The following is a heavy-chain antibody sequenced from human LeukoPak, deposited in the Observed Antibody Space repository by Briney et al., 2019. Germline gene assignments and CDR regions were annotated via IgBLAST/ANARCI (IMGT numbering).Heavy chain of an antibody. Sequence: GGSLRLSCVASGFTFSNYGMHWVRQAPGKGLEWAAVISHDGSERYYGDPVKGRFTISRDNSKNTSYLQMNSMRGEDTGVYYCAKGVYGSRSTSFADFWGQGTLVTVSS. CDR2: ISHDGSER. J-gene: IGHJ4*02. D-gene: IGHD3-10*01. CDR3: AKGVYGSRSTSFADF. V-gene: IGHV3-30*18. CDR1: GFTFSNYG.